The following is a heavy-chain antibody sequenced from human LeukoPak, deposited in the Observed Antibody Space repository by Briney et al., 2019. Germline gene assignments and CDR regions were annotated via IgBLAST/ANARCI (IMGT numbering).Heavy chain of an antibody. CDR2: ISSSSSTI. CDR3: ARDRVGATGYFDY. Sequence: PGGSLRLSCAASGFTFSSYSMNWVRQAPGKGLEWVSYISSSSSTIYYADSVKGRFTISRDNAKNSLYLQMYSLRAEDTAVYYCARDRVGATGYFDYWGQGTPVTVSS. D-gene: IGHD1-26*01. J-gene: IGHJ4*02. V-gene: IGHV3-48*01. CDR1: GFTFSSYS.